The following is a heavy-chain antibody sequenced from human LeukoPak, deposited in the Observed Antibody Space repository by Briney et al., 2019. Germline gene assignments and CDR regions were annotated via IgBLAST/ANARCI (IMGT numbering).Heavy chain of an antibody. Sequence: PGGSLRLSCAASGFTFDDYAMHWVRQAPGKGLEWVSGISWNSGSIGYADSVKGRFTFSRDNAKNSLYLQMSSLRVEDTAVYFCAREEVRGYLDYWGQGILVTVSS. V-gene: IGHV3-9*01. D-gene: IGHD3-10*01. CDR2: ISWNSGSI. J-gene: IGHJ4*02. CDR1: GFTFDDYA. CDR3: AREEVRGYLDY.